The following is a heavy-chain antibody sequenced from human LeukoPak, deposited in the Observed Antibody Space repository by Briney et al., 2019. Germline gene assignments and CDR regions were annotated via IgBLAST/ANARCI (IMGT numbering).Heavy chain of an antibody. D-gene: IGHD5-12*01. CDR1: GFTFSDYY. CDR2: ISSSGSTI. CDR3: ARDKGYSGYDSAAYY. J-gene: IGHJ4*02. Sequence: GGSLRLSCAASGFTFSDYYMSWIRKAPGKGLEWVSYISSSGSTIYYADSVKGRFTTSRDNAKNSLYLQMNSLRAEDTAVYYCARDKGYSGYDSAAYYWGQGTLVTVSS. V-gene: IGHV3-11*01.